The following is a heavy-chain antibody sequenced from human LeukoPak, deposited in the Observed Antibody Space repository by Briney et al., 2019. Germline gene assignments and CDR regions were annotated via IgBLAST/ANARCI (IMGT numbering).Heavy chain of an antibody. J-gene: IGHJ4*02. D-gene: IGHD3-10*01. Sequence: GGSLRLSCAASGFTFSDYYMSWIRQAPGKGLEWVSYISSSGSTIYYADSVKGRFTISRDNAKNSLYLQMNSLRAEDTAVYYCARDYYGSGSQPGTPPGLPLGYWGQGTLVTVSS. CDR2: ISSSGSTI. CDR3: ARDYYGSGSQPGTPPGLPLGY. V-gene: IGHV3-11*04. CDR1: GFTFSDYY.